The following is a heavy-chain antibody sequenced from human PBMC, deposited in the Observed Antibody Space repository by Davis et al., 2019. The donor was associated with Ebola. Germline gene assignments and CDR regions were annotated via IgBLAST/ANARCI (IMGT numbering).Heavy chain of an antibody. D-gene: IGHD2-15*01. J-gene: IGHJ6*02. CDR3: ARDTVLYCSGGSCSPYGMDV. CDR1: GFTFSSYV. Sequence: GESLKISCAASGFTFSSYVMSWVRQAPGKGLEWVSAISGSGGSTYYADSVKGRFTISRDNSKNTLYLQMNSLRAEDTAVYYCARDTVLYCSGGSCSPYGMDVWGQGTTVTVSS. CDR2: ISGSGGST. V-gene: IGHV3-23*01.